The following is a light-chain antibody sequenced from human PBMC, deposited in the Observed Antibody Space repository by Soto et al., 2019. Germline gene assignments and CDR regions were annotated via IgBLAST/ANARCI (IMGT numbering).Light chain of an antibody. CDR2: DVT. V-gene: IGLV2-14*01. CDR3: SSYIIISALVV. CDR1: SSDIGGHNY. J-gene: IGLJ3*02. Sequence: QSVLTQPASVSGSPGQSITISCTGSSSDIGGHNYLSWYQQHPGKVPKLLIYDVTKRPSGVSNRFSGSKSGNTASLTISGLQAEDEANYYCSSYIIISALVVFGGGTQLTVL.